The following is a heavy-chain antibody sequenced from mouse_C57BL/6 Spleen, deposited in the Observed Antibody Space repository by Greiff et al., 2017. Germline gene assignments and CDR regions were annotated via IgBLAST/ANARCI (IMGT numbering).Heavy chain of an antibody. J-gene: IGHJ1*03. Sequence: EVKLMESGGGLVKPGGSLKLSCAASGFTFSDYGMHWVRQAPEKGLEWVAYISSGSSTIYYADTVKGRFTISRDNAKNTLFLQMNSLRSEDTAMYYCARRDGYYGYFDVWGTGTTVTVSS. CDR2: ISSGSSTI. V-gene: IGHV5-17*01. CDR1: GFTFSDYG. CDR3: ARRDGYYGYFDV. D-gene: IGHD2-3*01.